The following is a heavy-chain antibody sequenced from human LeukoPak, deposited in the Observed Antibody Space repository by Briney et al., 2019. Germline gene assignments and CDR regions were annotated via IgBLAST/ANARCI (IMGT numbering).Heavy chain of an antibody. CDR2: IYPGDSDT. Sequence: GESLKISCKGSGYSFTSYWIGWVRQIPGKGLEWRGIIYPGDSDTRYSPSFQGQVTISADKSISTAYLQWSSLKASDTAMYYCARLYALGYCSSTSCYASVYWFDPWGQGTLVTVSS. D-gene: IGHD2-2*01. CDR1: GYSFTSYW. CDR3: ARLYALGYCSSTSCYASVYWFDP. V-gene: IGHV5-51*01. J-gene: IGHJ5*02.